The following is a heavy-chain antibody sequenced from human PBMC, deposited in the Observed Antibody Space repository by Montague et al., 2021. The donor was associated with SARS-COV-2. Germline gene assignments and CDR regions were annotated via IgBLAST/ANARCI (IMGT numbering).Heavy chain of an antibody. D-gene: IGHD2-2*03. CDR1: GASLSSDSLS. J-gene: IGHJ3*01. V-gene: IGHV6-1*01. CDR2: TYYRSKWYN. CDR3: ARKMDSSFGV. Sequence: VSPGASLSSDSLSWHWIRQSPSRGLEWLASTYYRSKWYNDSAPSVSGRATVKPDTSRNQFSLHLDSVTPEDMALYFCARKMDSSFGVWGKGTMVIVSS.